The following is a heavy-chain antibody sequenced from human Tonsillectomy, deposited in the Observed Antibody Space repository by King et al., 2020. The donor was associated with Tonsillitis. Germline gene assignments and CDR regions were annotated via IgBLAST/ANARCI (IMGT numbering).Heavy chain of an antibody. D-gene: IGHD5-24*01. CDR2: INPNSGGT. V-gene: IGHV1-2*02. Sequence: QLVQSGAEVKKPGASVKVSCKASGYTFTGYYMHWVRQAPGQGLEWMGWINPNSGGTNYAQKFQGRVTMTRDTSISTAYMELRRLRSDDTAVYYCAREGGWLQLGWSFDYWGQGTLVTVSS. J-gene: IGHJ4*02. CDR3: AREGGWLQLGWSFDY. CDR1: GYTFTGYY.